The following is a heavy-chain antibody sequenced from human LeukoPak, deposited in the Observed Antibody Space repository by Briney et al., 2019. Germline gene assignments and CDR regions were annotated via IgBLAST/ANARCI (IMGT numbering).Heavy chain of an antibody. D-gene: IGHD3-22*01. J-gene: IGHJ4*02. Sequence: GGSLRLSCAASGFTFSSYAMSWVRQAPGKGLEWVSAISGSGGSTYYADSVKGRFTISRDNSKDTLYLQMNSLRAEDTAVYYCAKVATPYDSSGYYDYWGQGTLVTVSS. V-gene: IGHV3-23*01. CDR2: ISGSGGST. CDR1: GFTFSSYA. CDR3: AKVATPYDSSGYYDY.